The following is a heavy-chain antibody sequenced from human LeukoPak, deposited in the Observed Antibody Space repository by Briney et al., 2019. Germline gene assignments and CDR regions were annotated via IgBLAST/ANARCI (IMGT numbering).Heavy chain of an antibody. CDR3: ARGANVGYDFWSGYYLDY. D-gene: IGHD3-3*01. CDR2: INTNTGNP. Sequence: ASVKVSCKASGYTFTSYTMNWVRQAPGQGLEWMGWINTNTGNPTYAQGFTGRFVFSLDTSVSTAYLQISSLKAEDTAVYYCARGANVGYDFWSGYYLDYWGQGTLVTVSS. J-gene: IGHJ4*02. V-gene: IGHV7-4-1*02. CDR1: GYTFTSYT.